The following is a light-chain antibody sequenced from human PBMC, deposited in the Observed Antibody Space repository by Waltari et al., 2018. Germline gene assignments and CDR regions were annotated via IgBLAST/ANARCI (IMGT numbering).Light chain of an antibody. J-gene: IGLJ3*02. CDR1: NISGKS. CDR3: LVWDTVSDHPV. Sequence: YVVTQPPSVSEAPGKTARITCGGINISGKSVHWYQQKAGQAPVLVIHYDSDRPSGLPERLPGSNSGNTATLTISRVEAGDEADYFCLVWDTVSDHPVFGGGTKLTVL. CDR2: YDS. V-gene: IGLV3-21*04.